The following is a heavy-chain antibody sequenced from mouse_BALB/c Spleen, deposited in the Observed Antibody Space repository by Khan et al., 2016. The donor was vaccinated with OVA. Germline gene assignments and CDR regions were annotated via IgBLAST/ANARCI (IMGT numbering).Heavy chain of an antibody. CDR3: AREASSWDFSFPY. D-gene: IGHD4-1*01. V-gene: IGHV1S136*01. CDR2: INPYNAGT. J-gene: IGHJ3*01. Sequence: VQLQQSGPELVEPGASVKMSCKASGYTFTNYVMHWVKQKPGQGLEWIGYINPYNAGTRYNEKFKGKATLTLDISSTTAYIERSSLSSEDSAVYYCAREASSWDFSFPYWGQVTLVTVSA. CDR1: GYTFTNYV.